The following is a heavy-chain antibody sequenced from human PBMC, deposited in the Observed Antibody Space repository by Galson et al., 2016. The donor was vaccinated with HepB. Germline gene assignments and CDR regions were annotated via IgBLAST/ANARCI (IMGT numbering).Heavy chain of an antibody. V-gene: IGHV1-18*01. CDR3: ARGLPTVTLRSFDS. J-gene: IGHJ4*02. CDR1: GYTFTSYG. CDR2: ISTYNANT. D-gene: IGHD4-17*01. Sequence: SVKVSCKASGYTFTSYGFSWVRQAPGQGLEWMGWISTYNANTYYAQKLQGRVTMTTDTSKNQYSLRLASVTAADTAVYHCARGLPTVTLRSFDSWGQGTLVSVSS.